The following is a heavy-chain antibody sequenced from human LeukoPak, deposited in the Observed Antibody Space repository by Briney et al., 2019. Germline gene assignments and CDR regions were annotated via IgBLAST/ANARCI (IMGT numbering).Heavy chain of an antibody. V-gene: IGHV4-61*02. Sequence: PSETLSLTCTVSGGSISSGSYYWSWIRQPAGKGLEWIGRIYTSGSTNYNPSLKSRVTISVDTSKNQFSLKLSSVTPADTAVYYCARSRVVVVPAAINKHGADYYYYYMDVWGKGTTVTVSS. CDR3: ARSRVVVVPAAINKHGADYYYYYMDV. D-gene: IGHD2-2*02. J-gene: IGHJ6*03. CDR2: IYTSGST. CDR1: GGSISSGSYY.